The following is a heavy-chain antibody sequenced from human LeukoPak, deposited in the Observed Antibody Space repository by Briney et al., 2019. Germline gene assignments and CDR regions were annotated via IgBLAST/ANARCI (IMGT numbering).Heavy chain of an antibody. CDR3: AKDHLMVRGVTTDGFDP. J-gene: IGHJ5*02. V-gene: IGHV3-23*01. D-gene: IGHD3-10*01. Sequence: GGSLRLSCAASGFTFSSYATSWVRQAPGKGLEWVSAISGSGGSTYYADSVKGRFTISRDNSKNTLYLQMNSLRAEDTAVYYCAKDHLMVRGVTTDGFDPWGQGTLVTVSS. CDR1: GFTFSSYA. CDR2: ISGSGGST.